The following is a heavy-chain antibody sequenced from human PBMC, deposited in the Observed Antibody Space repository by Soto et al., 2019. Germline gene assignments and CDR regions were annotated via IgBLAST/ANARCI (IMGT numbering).Heavy chain of an antibody. CDR1: GGSFSGYY. Sequence: QVQLQQWGAGLLKPSETLSLTCAVYGGSFSGYYWTWIRQPPGTGLEWLGEINHSGSTNYNPSLKSRVTMSVDTSKNQFSLKLTSVTAAETAVYYCARDKITGLFDYWGQGTLVTVSS. J-gene: IGHJ4*02. CDR2: INHSGST. D-gene: IGHD2-8*02. V-gene: IGHV4-34*01. CDR3: ARDKITGLFDY.